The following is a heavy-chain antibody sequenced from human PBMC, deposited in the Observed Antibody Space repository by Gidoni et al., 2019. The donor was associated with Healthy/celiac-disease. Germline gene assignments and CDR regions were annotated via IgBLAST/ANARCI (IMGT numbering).Heavy chain of an antibody. CDR3: ARDPRDRGSYFDY. V-gene: IGHV3-66*02. CDR2: IYSGGST. D-gene: IGHD1-26*01. J-gene: IGHJ4*02. CDR1: GFTVSSNY. Sequence: EVQLVESGGGLVQPGGSLRLSCAASGFTVSSNYMSWVRQAPGKGLEWVSVIYSGGSTYDADSVKGRFTISRDNSKNTLYLQMTSLRAEDTAVYYCARDPRDRGSYFDYGGQGTLVTVSS.